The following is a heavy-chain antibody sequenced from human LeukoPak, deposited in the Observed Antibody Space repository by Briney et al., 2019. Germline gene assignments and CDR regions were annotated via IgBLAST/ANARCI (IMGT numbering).Heavy chain of an antibody. CDR1: GFTFTSSA. D-gene: IGHD3-16*01. Sequence: SVKFSCKASGFTFTSSAVQWVRQARGQRLEWIVWIVVGSGNTNYAQKFQERVTITRDMSTSTAYMELSSLRSEDTAVYYCAAAEGDYYYYYMDVWGKGTTVTVSS. J-gene: IGHJ6*03. CDR3: AAAEGDYYYYYMDV. CDR2: IVVGSGNT. V-gene: IGHV1-58*01.